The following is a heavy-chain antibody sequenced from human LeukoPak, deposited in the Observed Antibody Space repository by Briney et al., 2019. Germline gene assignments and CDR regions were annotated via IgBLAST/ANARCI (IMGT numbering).Heavy chain of an antibody. CDR2: IYYSGSA. V-gene: IGHV4-59*08. CDR1: GVSISSYY. CDR3: ASQYYYDGRGYYDY. J-gene: IGHJ4*02. Sequence: PSETLSLTCTVSGVSISSYYWNWIRQPPGKGLEWIGYIYYSGSANYNPSLKSRVTISVDTSKNQFSLKLSSVTAADTAVYYCASQYYYDGRGYYDYWGQGTLVTVSS. D-gene: IGHD3-22*01.